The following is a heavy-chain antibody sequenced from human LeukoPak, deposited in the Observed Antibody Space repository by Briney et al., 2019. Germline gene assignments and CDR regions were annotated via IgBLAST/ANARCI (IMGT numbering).Heavy chain of an antibody. CDR2: IYYSGTA. CDR3: ARFSNAHGVKFDY. V-gene: IGHV4-31*03. Sequence: SQTLSLTCTVSGGSISSGDFSWSWVRQHPEKGLEWIVYIYYSGTAYYNPSLKSRVTMSVDTSKNQFSLKLDSVTAADTAVYYCARFSNAHGVKFDYWGQGTLVTVSS. D-gene: IGHD2-8*01. J-gene: IGHJ4*02. CDR1: GGSISSGDFS.